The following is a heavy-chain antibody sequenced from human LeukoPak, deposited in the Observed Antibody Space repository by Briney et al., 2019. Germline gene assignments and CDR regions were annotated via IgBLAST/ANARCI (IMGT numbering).Heavy chain of an antibody. D-gene: IGHD3-10*01. Sequence: SETLSLTCAVSGGSISSGGYSWSWIRQPPGKGLEWTGYIYYSGSTYYNPSLKSRVTISVDTSKNQFSLKLSSVTAADTAVYYCARQGNGSGSETFDYWGQGTLVTVSS. CDR1: GGSISSGGYS. CDR3: ARQGNGSGSETFDY. CDR2: IYYSGST. V-gene: IGHV4-30-4*07. J-gene: IGHJ4*02.